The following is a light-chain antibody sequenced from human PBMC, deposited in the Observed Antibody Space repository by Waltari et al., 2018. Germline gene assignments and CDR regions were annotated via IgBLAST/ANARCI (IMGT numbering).Light chain of an antibody. CDR2: RNK. CDR3: AAWDDSVEEV. CDR1: SSNIGSNP. Sequence: QSVLTQPPSASGTPGQRVTISCSGSSSNIGSNPVYWYQQLPGMAPTLLIYRNKELPAGVPGRFSGSKSGTSASLAISGRRSEDEAHYYCAAWDDSVEEVFGGGTKLTVL. J-gene: IGLJ2*01. V-gene: IGLV1-47*01.